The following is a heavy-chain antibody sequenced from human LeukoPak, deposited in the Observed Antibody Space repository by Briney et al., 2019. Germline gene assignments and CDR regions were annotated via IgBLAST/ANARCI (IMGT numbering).Heavy chain of an antibody. D-gene: IGHD6-13*01. J-gene: IGHJ4*02. Sequence: ASVKVSCKASGYIFTSYGLSWVRQAPGQGLEWMGWISAYNGNTNYAQKLQGRVTTTTDTSTSTAYMELRSLRSDDTAVYYCARAPSSIAAVDYWGQGTLVTVSS. CDR3: ARAPSSIAAVDY. CDR2: ISAYNGNT. V-gene: IGHV1-18*01. CDR1: GYIFTSYG.